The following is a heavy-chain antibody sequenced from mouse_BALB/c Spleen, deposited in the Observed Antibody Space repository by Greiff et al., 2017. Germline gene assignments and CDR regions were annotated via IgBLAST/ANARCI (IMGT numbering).Heavy chain of an antibody. CDR3: NAWSNYGFAY. CDR1: GFNIKDYY. Sequence: EVQLQQSGAELVRSGASVKLSCTASGFNIKDYYMHWVKQRPEQGLEWIGWIDPENGDTEYAPKFQGKATMTADTSSNTAYLQLSSLTSEDTAVYYCNAWSNYGFAYWGQGTLVTVSA. CDR2: IDPENGDT. V-gene: IGHV14-4*02. J-gene: IGHJ3*01. D-gene: IGHD2-5*01.